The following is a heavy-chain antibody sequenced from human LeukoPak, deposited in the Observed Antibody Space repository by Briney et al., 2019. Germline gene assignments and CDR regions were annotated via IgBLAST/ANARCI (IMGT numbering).Heavy chain of an antibody. CDR2: IYSGGST. CDR1: GFTVSSNY. V-gene: IGHV3-53*04. J-gene: IGHJ4*02. D-gene: IGHD5-18*01. Sequence: GSLRLSCAASGFTVSSNYMSWVRQAPGKGLEWVSVIYSGGSTYYADSVKGRFTISRQNSKNTLDLQMNSLRPEDTAVYYCARGKIRYSYGRFDYWGQGILVTVSS. CDR3: ARGKIRYSYGRFDY.